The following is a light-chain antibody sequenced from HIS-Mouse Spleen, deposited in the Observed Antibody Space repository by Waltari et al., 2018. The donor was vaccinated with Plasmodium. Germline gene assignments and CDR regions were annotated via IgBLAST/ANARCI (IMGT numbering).Light chain of an antibody. CDR1: QTVSRY. CDR2: DAS. J-gene: IGKJ4*01. CDR3: QQRSNWPSLT. Sequence: IVLTQSPATLSLSPGERSTLSCRASQTVSRYLAWYQQKPGQAPRLLIYDASNRATGIPARFSGSGSGTDFTLTISSLEPKDFAVYYCQQRSNWPSLTFGGGTKVEIK. V-gene: IGKV3-11*01.